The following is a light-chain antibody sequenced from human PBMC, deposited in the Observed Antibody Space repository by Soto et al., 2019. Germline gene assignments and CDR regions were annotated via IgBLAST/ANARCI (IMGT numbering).Light chain of an antibody. V-gene: IGLV2-14*01. CDR3: SSYTISNTLV. CDR1: SSDVGGYAY. CDR2: EVS. J-gene: IGLJ2*01. Sequence: QSALTQPASVSGSPGQSITISCTGTSSDVGGYAYVSWYQQHPGKVPKLMIFEVSNRPSGVSNRFSGSKSGSTASLSISGLQAEDEADYYCSSYTISNTLVFGGGTKLTLL.